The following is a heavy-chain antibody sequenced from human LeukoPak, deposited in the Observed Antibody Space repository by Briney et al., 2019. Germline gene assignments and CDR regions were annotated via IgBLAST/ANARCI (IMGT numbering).Heavy chain of an antibody. D-gene: IGHD3-10*01. J-gene: IGHJ6*04. CDR3: ARGGRFGELSRLYGMEV. CDR1: GYTFTSYG. V-gene: IGHV1-18*04. CDR2: ISAYNGNT. Sequence: GASVKVSCKASGYTFTSYGISWVRQAPGQGLEWMGWISAYNGNTNYAQKLQGRGTMTKDTSTSPAYMELRSLRSDDTAVYYCARGGRFGELSRLYGMEVWGKGTTVTVSP.